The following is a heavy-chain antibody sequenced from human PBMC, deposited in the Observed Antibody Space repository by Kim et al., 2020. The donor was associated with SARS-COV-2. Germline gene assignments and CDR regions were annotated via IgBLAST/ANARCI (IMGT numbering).Heavy chain of an antibody. Sequence: ASVKVSCKVSGYTLTELSMHWVRQAPGKGLEWMGGFDPEDGETIYAQKFQGRVTMTEDTSTDTAYMELSSRRSEDTAVYYCATALIDRITIFGVVRPGYGMDVWGQGTTVTVSS. CDR1: GYTLTELS. CDR2: FDPEDGET. CDR3: ATALIDRITIFGVVRPGYGMDV. D-gene: IGHD3-3*01. J-gene: IGHJ6*02. V-gene: IGHV1-24*01.